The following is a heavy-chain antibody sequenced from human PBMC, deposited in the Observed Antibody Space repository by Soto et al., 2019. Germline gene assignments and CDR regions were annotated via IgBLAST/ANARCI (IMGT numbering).Heavy chain of an antibody. V-gene: IGHV1-69*01. J-gene: IGHJ1*01. D-gene: IGHD2-21*02. Sequence: QVQLVQSGAEVKKPGSSVKVSCKASGGTFSSYAISWVRQAPGQGLEWMGGIIPIFGTANYAQKFQGRVTITADESTSTAYMELSILRSEDTAVYYCAVHSAYCGGDCYSQPEYFQHWGQGTLVTVSS. CDR1: GGTFSSYA. CDR3: AVHSAYCGGDCYSQPEYFQH. CDR2: IIPIFGTA.